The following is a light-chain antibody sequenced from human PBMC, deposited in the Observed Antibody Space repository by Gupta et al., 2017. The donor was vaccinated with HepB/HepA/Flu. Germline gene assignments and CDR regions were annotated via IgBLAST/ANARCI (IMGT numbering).Light chain of an antibody. CDR3: QQRSNWPVT. V-gene: IGKV3-11*01. Sequence: EIVLTQSPATLSLSPGERATLSCRASQSVSSYLAWYRQKPGQAPRLLIYDASNRATGIPARFSGSGSGTDFTLTISSLEPEDFAVYYCQQRSNWPVTFGQGTKVEIK. J-gene: IGKJ1*01. CDR2: DAS. CDR1: QSVSSY.